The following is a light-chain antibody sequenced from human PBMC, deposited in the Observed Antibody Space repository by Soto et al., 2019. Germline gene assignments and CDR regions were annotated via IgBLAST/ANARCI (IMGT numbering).Light chain of an antibody. J-gene: IGLJ2*01. Sequence: QSVLTQPPSVSAAPGQKVTIPCSGSSSNIGNNYVSWYQQLPGTAPKLLIYDNNKRPSGIPDRFSGSKSGTSATLGITGLQTGDEADYYCGTWGSSLSTVVFGGGTKLTVL. CDR2: DNN. CDR3: GTWGSSLSTVV. V-gene: IGLV1-51*01. CDR1: SSNIGNNY.